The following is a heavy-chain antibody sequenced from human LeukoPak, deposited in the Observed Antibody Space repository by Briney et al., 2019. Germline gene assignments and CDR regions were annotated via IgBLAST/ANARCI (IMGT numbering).Heavy chain of an antibody. CDR1: GGTFSSYA. CDR3: ATNQYGDYTLGDY. V-gene: IGHV1-46*01. D-gene: IGHD4-17*01. J-gene: IGHJ4*02. Sequence: GASVKVSCKASGGTFSSYAISWVRQAPGQGLEWMGIINPSGGSTSYAQKFQGRVTMTRDMSTSTVYMELSSLRSDDTAVYYCATNQYGDYTLGDYWGQGTLVSVSS. CDR2: INPSGGST.